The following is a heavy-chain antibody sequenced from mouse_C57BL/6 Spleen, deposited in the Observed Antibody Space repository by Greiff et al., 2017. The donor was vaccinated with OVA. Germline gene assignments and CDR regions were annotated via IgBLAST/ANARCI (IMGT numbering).Heavy chain of an antibody. CDR2: ISNKANGYST. CDR3: ARLGSNYGGAMDY. V-gene: IGHV7-3*01. J-gene: IGHJ4*01. Sequence: EVQLVESGGGLVQPGGSLSLSCAASGFTFTDYYMSWVRQPPGKALEWLGFISNKANGYSTEYSASVKGRFTISRDNSQSILYLQMNALRAENSATYYCARLGSNYGGAMDYWGQGTSVTVSS. CDR1: GFTFTDYY. D-gene: IGHD2-5*01.